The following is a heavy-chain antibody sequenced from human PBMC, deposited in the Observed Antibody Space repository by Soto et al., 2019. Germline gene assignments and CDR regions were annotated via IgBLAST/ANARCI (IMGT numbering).Heavy chain of an antibody. CDR2: ISHSGIT. CDR3: VRGWDANS. V-gene: IGHV4-61*01. Sequence: QVQMQESGPGLVKPSETLSLTCTVSGASVSSGNQYWSWIRQPPGKGLEWIGYISHSGITNYDPSLKSRVTISADTSRNQFSLKVSSVTAADTAVYYCVRGWDANSWGQGTLVTVSS. J-gene: IGHJ4*02. CDR1: GASVSSGNQY. D-gene: IGHD3-22*01.